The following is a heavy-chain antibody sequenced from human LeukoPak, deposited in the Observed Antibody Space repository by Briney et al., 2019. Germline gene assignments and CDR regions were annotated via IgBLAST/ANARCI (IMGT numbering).Heavy chain of an antibody. CDR3: ATTRTPPGGARYFDL. D-gene: IGHD2-2*01. V-gene: IGHV4-30-4*08. Sequence: KTSETLSLTCTVSGGSISSGDYYWSWIRQPPGKGLEWTGYIHYSGSTYYNPSLKSRVTISVDTSKSQFLLTLSSVTAASTALYYCATTRTPPGGARYFDLWGRGTLVTVSS. J-gene: IGHJ2*01. CDR2: IHYSGST. CDR1: GGSISSGDYY.